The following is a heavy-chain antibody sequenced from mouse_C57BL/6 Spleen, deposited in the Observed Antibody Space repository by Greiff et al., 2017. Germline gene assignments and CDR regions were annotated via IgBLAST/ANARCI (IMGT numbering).Heavy chain of an antibody. CDR2: IDPANGNT. CDR3: AESPPLEMYFDY. V-gene: IGHV14-3*01. CDR1: GFNIKNTY. J-gene: IGHJ2*01. Sequence: EVQLQQSVAELVRPGASVKLSCTASGFNIKNTYMHWVKQRPEQGLEWIGRIDPANGNTKYAPKFQGKATITADTSSNTAYLQLSSLISEDTAIYYYAESPPLEMYFDYWGQGTTLTVSS.